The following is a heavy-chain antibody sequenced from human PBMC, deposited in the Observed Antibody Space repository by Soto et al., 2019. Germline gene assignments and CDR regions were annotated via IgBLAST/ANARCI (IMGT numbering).Heavy chain of an antibody. V-gene: IGHV3-7*03. CDR3: ARDHY. CDR2: IKGDGSDK. Sequence: GGSLRLSCAGSGFSSRDSWMSWVRQAPGKGPEWVASIKGDGSDKNYVESVKGRFTISRDNSKNSLFLQMNSLGVEDTAVYYCARDHYWGQGTLVTVSS. J-gene: IGHJ4*02. CDR1: GFSSRDSW.